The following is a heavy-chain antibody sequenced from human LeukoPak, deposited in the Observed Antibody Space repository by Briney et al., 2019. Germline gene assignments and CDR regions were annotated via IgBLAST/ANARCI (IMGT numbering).Heavy chain of an antibody. CDR2: IYYSGST. V-gene: IGHV4-59*01. CDR1: GGSISSYY. CDR3: ARGYDSSGYYYYYYYGMDV. Sequence: SETLSLTCPVSGGSISSYYWSWIRQPPGKGLEWIGYIYYSGSTNYNPSLKSRVTISVDTSKNQFSLKLSSVTAADTAVYYCARGYDSSGYYYYYYYGMDVWGQGTTVTVSS. D-gene: IGHD3-22*01. J-gene: IGHJ6*02.